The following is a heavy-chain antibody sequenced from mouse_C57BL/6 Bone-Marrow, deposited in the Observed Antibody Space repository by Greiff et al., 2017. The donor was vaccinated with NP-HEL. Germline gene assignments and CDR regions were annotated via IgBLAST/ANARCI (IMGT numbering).Heavy chain of an antibody. CDR3: ARAGRNSSGYYFDY. D-gene: IGHD3-2*02. J-gene: IGHJ2*01. Sequence: QVQLKQSGAELVKPGASVKISCKASGYAFSSYWMNWVKQRPGKGLEWIGQIYPGDGDTNYNGKFKGKATLTADKSSSTAYMQLSSLTSEDSAVYFCARAGRNSSGYYFDYWGQGTTLTVSS. CDR1: GYAFSSYW. V-gene: IGHV1-80*01. CDR2: IYPGDGDT.